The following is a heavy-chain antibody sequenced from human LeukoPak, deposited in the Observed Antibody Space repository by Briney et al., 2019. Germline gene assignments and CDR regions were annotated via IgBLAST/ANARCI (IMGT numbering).Heavy chain of an antibody. Sequence: SVKVSCKASGGTFSSYAISWVRQAPGQGLEWMGGIIPIFGTANYAQKLQGRVTMTTDTSTSTAYMELRSLRSDDTAVYYCARSAVAGTFDYWGQGNLVTVSS. V-gene: IGHV1-69*05. J-gene: IGHJ4*02. CDR1: GGTFSSYA. CDR2: IIPIFGTA. D-gene: IGHD6-19*01. CDR3: ARSAVAGTFDY.